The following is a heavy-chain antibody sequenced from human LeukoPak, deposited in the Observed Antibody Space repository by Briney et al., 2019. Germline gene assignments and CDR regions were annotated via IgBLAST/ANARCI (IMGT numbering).Heavy chain of an antibody. D-gene: IGHD5-12*01. V-gene: IGHV4-30-4*01. CDR2: IYYRGST. CDR3: ARVDIVATTSDY. CDR1: GGSISSGDYY. J-gene: IGHJ4*02. Sequence: SQTLSLTCTVSGGSISSGDYYWSWIRQPPGKGLERIGYIYYRGSTYYNPSLKSRLTISVDTSKNQFSLKLSSVTAADTAVYYCARVDIVATTSDYWGQGTLVTVSS.